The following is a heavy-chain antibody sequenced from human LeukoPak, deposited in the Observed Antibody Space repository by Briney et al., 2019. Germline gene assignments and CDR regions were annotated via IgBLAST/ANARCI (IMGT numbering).Heavy chain of an antibody. CDR3: AIIVAVAGGAEYFQH. CDR1: GGSISSGGYY. CDR2: IYHSGST. V-gene: IGHV4-30-2*01. D-gene: IGHD6-19*01. Sequence: PSQTLSLTCTVSGGSISSGGYYWSWIRQPPGKGLEWIGYIYHSGSTYYNPSLKSRVTISVDRSKNQFSLKLSSVTAADTAVYYCAIIVAVAGGAEYFQHWGQGTLVTVSS. J-gene: IGHJ1*01.